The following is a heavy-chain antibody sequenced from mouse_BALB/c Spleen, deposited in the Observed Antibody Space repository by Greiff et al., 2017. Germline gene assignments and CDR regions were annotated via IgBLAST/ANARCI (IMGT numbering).Heavy chain of an antibody. CDR2: ISSGGSYT. J-gene: IGHJ1*01. CDR1: GFTFSSYG. V-gene: IGHV5-6*01. CDR3: ARHLDV. Sequence: EVQVVESGGDLVKPGGSLKLSCAASGFTFSSYGMSWVRQTPDKRLEWVATISSGGSYTYYPDSVKGRFTISRDNAKNTLYLQMSSLKSEDTAMYYCARHLDVWGAGTTVTVSS.